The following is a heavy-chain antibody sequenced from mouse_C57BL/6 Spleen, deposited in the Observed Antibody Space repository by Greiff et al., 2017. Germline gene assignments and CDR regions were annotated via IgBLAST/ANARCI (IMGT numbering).Heavy chain of an antibody. Sequence: QVQLQQPGAELVKPGASVKVSCKASGYTFTSYWMHWVKQRPGQGLEWIGRIHPSDSDTNYNQKFKGKATLTVDKSSSTAYMQLSSLAAEDSAVFFYALEGYYFDYWGQGTTLTVSS. CDR2: IHPSDSDT. V-gene: IGHV1-74*01. CDR1: GYTFTSYW. J-gene: IGHJ2*01. CDR3: ALEGYYFDY.